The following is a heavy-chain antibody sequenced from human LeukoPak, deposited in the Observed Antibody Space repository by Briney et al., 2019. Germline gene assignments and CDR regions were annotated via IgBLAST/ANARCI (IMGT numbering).Heavy chain of an antibody. J-gene: IGHJ5*02. Sequence: SETLSLTCTVSGGSISRYYWSWIRQPPGKGLEWIGYIYYSGSTNYNPSLKSRVTISVDTSKNQFSLKLSSVTAADTAVYYCARDGTRSGYYYGWFDPWGQGTLVTVSS. CDR2: IYYSGST. CDR1: GGSISRYY. V-gene: IGHV4-59*01. D-gene: IGHD3-22*01. CDR3: ARDGTRSGYYYGWFDP.